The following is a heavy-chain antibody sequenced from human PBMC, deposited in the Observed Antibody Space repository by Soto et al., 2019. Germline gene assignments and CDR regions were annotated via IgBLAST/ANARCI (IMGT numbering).Heavy chain of an antibody. V-gene: IGHV4-59*08. CDR2: IYYSGST. CDR3: ARHFSSSGSYCTNDVCYSSVFDY. Sequence: ETLSLTCTVSGGSISSYYWSWIRQPPGKGLEWIGYIYYSGSTNYNPSLKSRVTISVDTSKNQFSLKLSSVTAADTAVYYCARHFSSSGSYCTNDVCYSSVFDYWGQGTLVTVSS. J-gene: IGHJ4*02. D-gene: IGHD2-8*01. CDR1: GGSISSYY.